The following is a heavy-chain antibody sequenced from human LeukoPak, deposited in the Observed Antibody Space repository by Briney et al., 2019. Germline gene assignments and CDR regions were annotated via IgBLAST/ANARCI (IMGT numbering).Heavy chain of an antibody. V-gene: IGHV3-23*01. CDR2: ISGSGGST. CDR1: GFTFSSYA. CDR3: AKQGWWLPYYFDY. Sequence: GGSLRLSCTASGFTFSSYAMSWVRQAPGKGLEWVSAISGSGGSTYYADSVKGRFTISRDNSKNTLYLQMNGLRAEDTAVYYCAKQGWWLPYYFDYWGQGTLVTVSS. J-gene: IGHJ4*02. D-gene: IGHD2-15*01.